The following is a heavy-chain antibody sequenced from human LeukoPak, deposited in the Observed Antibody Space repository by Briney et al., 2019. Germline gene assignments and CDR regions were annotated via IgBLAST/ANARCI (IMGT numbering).Heavy chain of an antibody. CDR2: INPNSGGT. Sequence: ASVKVSCKASGYTFTCYYMHWVRQAPGQGLEWMGWINPNSGGTNYAQKFQGRVTMTRDTSISTAYMELSRLRSDDTAVYYCAREVVVPASNWFDPWGQGTLVTVSS. D-gene: IGHD2-2*01. CDR3: AREVVVPASNWFDP. V-gene: IGHV1-2*02. CDR1: GYTFTCYY. J-gene: IGHJ5*02.